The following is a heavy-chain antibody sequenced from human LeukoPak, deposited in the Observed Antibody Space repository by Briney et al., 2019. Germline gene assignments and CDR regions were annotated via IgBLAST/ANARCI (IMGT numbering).Heavy chain of an antibody. J-gene: IGHJ4*02. CDR2: IYSSGSA. CDR3: ARMGGYSGYATH. CDR1: GGSISPYY. Sequence: SETLSLTCTVSGGSISPYYWSWIRQSPGKGLEWIGYIYSSGSANYNPPLKSRVTISVDTSKNQFSLKLSSVTAADTAVYYCARMGGYSGYATHWGQGTLVTVSS. V-gene: IGHV4-59*08. D-gene: IGHD5-12*01.